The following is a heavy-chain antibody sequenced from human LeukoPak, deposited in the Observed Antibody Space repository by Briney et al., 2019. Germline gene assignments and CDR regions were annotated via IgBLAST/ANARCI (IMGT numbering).Heavy chain of an antibody. V-gene: IGHV3-7*03. D-gene: IGHD3-10*01. CDR1: GFTFSSYW. CDR3: ARVPVDYYGSGSYPVYGMDV. Sequence: GGSLRLSCAASGFTFSSYWMGWVRQAPGKGLEWVANIKQDGSEKYYVDSVKGRFTISRDNAKNSLYLQMNSLRAEDTAVYYCARVPVDYYGSGSYPVYGMDVWGKGTTVTVSS. CDR2: IKQDGSEK. J-gene: IGHJ6*04.